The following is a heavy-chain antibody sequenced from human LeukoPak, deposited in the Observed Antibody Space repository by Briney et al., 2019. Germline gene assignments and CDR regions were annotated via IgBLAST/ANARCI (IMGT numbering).Heavy chain of an antibody. CDR1: GGTFSSYA. CDR3: ATARGDTVTTSWFDP. D-gene: IGHD4-17*01. V-gene: IGHV1-69*05. CDR2: IIPIFGTA. J-gene: IGHJ5*02. Sequence: ASVKVSCKASGGTFSSYAISWVRQAPRQGLEWMGRIIPIFGTANYAQKFQGRVTITTDESTSTAYMELSSLRSEDTAVYYCATARGDTVTTSWFDPWGQGTLVTVSS.